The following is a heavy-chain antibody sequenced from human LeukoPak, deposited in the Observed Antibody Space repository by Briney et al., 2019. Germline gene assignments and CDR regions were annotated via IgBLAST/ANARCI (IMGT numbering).Heavy chain of an antibody. D-gene: IGHD3-10*01. CDR2: INHSGST. Sequence: PSETLSLTCAVYGGSFSGYYWNWIRQPPGKGLEWIGEINHSGSTNYNPSLKSRVTISVDTSKNQFSLKLTSVTAADTAVYYCARPKTYYGSFDYWGQGVLVTVSS. J-gene: IGHJ4*02. V-gene: IGHV4-34*01. CDR3: ARPKTYYGSFDY. CDR1: GGSFSGYY.